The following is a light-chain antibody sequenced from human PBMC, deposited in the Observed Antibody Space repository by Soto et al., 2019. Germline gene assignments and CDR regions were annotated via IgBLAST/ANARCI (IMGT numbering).Light chain of an antibody. CDR3: QQYGSSPLT. Sequence: EIGLTQSPGTLSLSPGERATLSCTASQSVSSSYLAWYQQKPGQAPRLLIYGASSRATGIPDRVIGSGSGTDFTLTISRLEPEDFGVYYCQQYGSSPLTFGGGTKVEIK. CDR1: QSVSSSY. V-gene: IGKV3-20*01. J-gene: IGKJ4*01. CDR2: GAS.